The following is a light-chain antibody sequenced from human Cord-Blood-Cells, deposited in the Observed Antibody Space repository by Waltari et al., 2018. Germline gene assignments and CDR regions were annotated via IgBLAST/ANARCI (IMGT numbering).Light chain of an antibody. J-gene: IGKJ2*01. Sequence: EIVLTQSPATLSLSPGERATLSCRASQSVRSYLAWYQQKPGQAPRLLIYDASNRATGIPAGFSGSGSGTDFTLTISSLEPEDFAVYYCQQRSNWPPYTFGQGTKLEIK. V-gene: IGKV3-11*01. CDR3: QQRSNWPPYT. CDR1: QSVRSY. CDR2: DAS.